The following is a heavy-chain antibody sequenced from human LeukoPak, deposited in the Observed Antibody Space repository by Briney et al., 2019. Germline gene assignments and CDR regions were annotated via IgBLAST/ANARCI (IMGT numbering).Heavy chain of an antibody. D-gene: IGHD3-22*01. J-gene: IGHJ5*02. CDR3: ATVPHSGLNWFDP. V-gene: IGHV1-24*01. CDR2: FDPEDGET. Sequence: GASVKVSFRVSGYTLTELSMHWVRQAPGKGLEWMGGFDPEDGETIYAQKFQGRVTMTEDTSTDTAYMELSSLRSEDTAVYYCATVPHSGLNWFDPWGQGTLVTVSS. CDR1: GYTLTELS.